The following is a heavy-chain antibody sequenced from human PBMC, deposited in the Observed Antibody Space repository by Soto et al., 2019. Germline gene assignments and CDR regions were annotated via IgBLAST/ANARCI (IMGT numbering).Heavy chain of an antibody. V-gene: IGHV3-48*02. D-gene: IGHD2-8*01. Sequence: EVHLVESGGGLVQPGGSLRLSCAASGFTFSVYSMNWVRQAPGKGLHWVSYITGSSDRILFADSVKGRFTVSRDNAKNSLYLQMNSLRDDVTGVYYYTTTNGHLNHWGQGTLISVSS. CDR1: GFTFSVYS. CDR2: ITGSSDRI. J-gene: IGHJ4*02. CDR3: TTTNGHLNH.